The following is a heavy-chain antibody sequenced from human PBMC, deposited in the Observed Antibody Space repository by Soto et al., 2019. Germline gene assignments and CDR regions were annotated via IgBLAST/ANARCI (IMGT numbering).Heavy chain of an antibody. J-gene: IGHJ4*02. CDR3: AKDPSYYDSSGCFDY. D-gene: IGHD3-22*01. CDR2: ISGSGGST. Sequence: GGSLRLSCAASGFTFSSYAMSWVRQAPGKGLEWVSAISGSGGSTYYADSVKGRFTISRDNSKNTLYLQMNSLRAEDTAVYYCAKDPSYYDSSGCFDYWGRGTLVTVSS. V-gene: IGHV3-23*01. CDR1: GFTFSSYA.